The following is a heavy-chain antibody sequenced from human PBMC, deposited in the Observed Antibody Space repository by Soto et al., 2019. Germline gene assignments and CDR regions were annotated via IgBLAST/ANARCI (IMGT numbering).Heavy chain of an antibody. J-gene: IGHJ5*02. Sequence: SETLSLTCAGSGGSISSGGYSWSWIRQPPGKGLEWIGYIYHSGSAYYNPSLKSRVTISVDRSKNQFSLKLSSVTAADTAVYYCARVPGPWGQGTLVTVSS. CDR2: IYHSGSA. CDR3: ARVPGP. CDR1: GGSISSGGYS. V-gene: IGHV4-30-2*01.